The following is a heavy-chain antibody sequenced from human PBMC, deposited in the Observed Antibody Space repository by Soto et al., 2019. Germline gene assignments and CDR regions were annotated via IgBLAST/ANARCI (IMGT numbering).Heavy chain of an antibody. CDR2: IKAGNGNT. CDR3: ARDYYYGSGSYLRARSYFDY. J-gene: IGHJ4*02. Sequence: ASVKVSCKASGYTFTSYAMHWVRQAPGQRLEWMGWIKAGNGNTKYSQKFQGRVTITRDTSASTTYMELSSLRSEDTAVYYCARDYYYGSGSYLRARSYFDYWGQGTLVTVSS. V-gene: IGHV1-3*01. D-gene: IGHD3-10*01. CDR1: GYTFTSYA.